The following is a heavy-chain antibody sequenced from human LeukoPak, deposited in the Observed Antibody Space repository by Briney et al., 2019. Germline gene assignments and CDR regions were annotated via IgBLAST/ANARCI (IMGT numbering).Heavy chain of an antibody. CDR2: ISYDGSNK. Sequence: GRSLRLSCAASGFTFSSYAMHWVRQAPGKGLEWVAVISYDGSNKYYADSVKGRFTISRDNSKNTLYLQMNSLRAEDTAVYYCARDGRSTSPGGLVYWGQGTLVTVSS. J-gene: IGHJ4*02. V-gene: IGHV3-30*04. D-gene: IGHD2-2*01. CDR1: GFTFSSYA. CDR3: ARDGRSTSPGGLVY.